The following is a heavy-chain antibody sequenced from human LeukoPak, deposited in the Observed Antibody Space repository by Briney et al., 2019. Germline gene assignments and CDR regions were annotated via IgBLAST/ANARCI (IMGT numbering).Heavy chain of an antibody. CDR2: MNPNSGNT. CDR1: GYTFTSYD. J-gene: IGHJ4*02. D-gene: IGHD2-2*01. Sequence: GASVKVSCKASGYTFTSYDINWVRQATGQGLEWMGWMNPNSGNTGYAQKFQGRVTMTRNTSISTAYMELSSLRSEDTAVYYCARVTVGVRSSTSCQRGFGYWGQGTLVTVSS. V-gene: IGHV1-8*01. CDR3: ARVTVGVRSSTSCQRGFGY.